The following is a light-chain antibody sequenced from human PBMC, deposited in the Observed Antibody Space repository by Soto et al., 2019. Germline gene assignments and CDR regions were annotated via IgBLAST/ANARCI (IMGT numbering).Light chain of an antibody. CDR1: SSDIGTYNR. CDR2: EVN. CDR3: NSFTTSNTYV. Sequence: QSVLAQPASVSGSPGQSITISCIGTSSDIGTYNRVSWYQQPPGTAPKLIIYEVNNRPSGVPDRLSGSKSGNTASLIISGLQAEDEAAYYCNSFTTSNTYVFGTGTKVTVL. V-gene: IGLV2-18*02. J-gene: IGLJ1*01.